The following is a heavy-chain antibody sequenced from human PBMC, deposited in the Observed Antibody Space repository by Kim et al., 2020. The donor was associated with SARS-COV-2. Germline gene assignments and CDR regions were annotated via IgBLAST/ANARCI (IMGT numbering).Heavy chain of an antibody. V-gene: IGHV4-61*01. CDR2: IYNSGST. CDR3: VREVEKFYDSIGYGIFDY. D-gene: IGHD3-22*01. CDR1: GVSVSTVNHY. Sequence: SETLSLTCTVSGVSVSTVNHYWSWIRQPPGKELEWIGNIYNSGSTIYNPSLESRVTISLDTSKSQFSLKLKSVTAADTAFYFCVREVEKFYDSIGYGIFDYWGQGILVTVSS. J-gene: IGHJ4*02.